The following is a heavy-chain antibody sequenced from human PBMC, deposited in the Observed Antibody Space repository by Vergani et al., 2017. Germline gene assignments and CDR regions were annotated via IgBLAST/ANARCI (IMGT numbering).Heavy chain of an antibody. CDR1: GGSFSGYY. CDR3: ASLLYCSGGSCYSSNWFDP. CDR2: INHSGST. V-gene: IGHV4-34*01. J-gene: IGHJ5*02. D-gene: IGHD2-15*01. Sequence: QVQLQQWGAGLLKPSETLSLTCAVYGGSFSGYYWSWIRQPPGKGLEWIGEINHSGSTNYNPSLKSRVTISVDTSKNQFSLKLSSVTAADTAVYYCASLLYCSGGSCYSSNWFDPWGQGTLVTVSS.